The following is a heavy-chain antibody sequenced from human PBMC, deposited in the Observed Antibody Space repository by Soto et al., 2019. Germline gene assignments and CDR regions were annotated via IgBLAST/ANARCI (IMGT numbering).Heavy chain of an antibody. Sequence: QVQLQQWGAGLVKPSETLSLSCAVYGQSFSGHSWAWIRQPPGKGLEWIGEINESGSTYYNPSLKSRVTISTDTYTNQFSLKLSSVSAADTAAYFCARGSGIVALPGELEDVNYDYWGQGTLVNVSS. J-gene: IGHJ4*02. CDR3: ARGSGIVALPGELEDVNYDY. CDR2: INESGST. D-gene: IGHD1-1*01. V-gene: IGHV4-34*01. CDR1: GQSFSGHS.